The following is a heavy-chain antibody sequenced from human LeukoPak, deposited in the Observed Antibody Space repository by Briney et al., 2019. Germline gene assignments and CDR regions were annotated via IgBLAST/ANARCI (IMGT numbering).Heavy chain of an antibody. CDR1: GFTFSSYW. J-gene: IGHJ4*02. V-gene: IGHV3-48*01. CDR3: ARESITGHRDFDY. D-gene: IGHD1-20*01. Sequence: GGSLRLSCAASGFTFSSYWMSWVRQAPGKGLEWVSYISSGSRTIYYADSVKGRFIISRDNAKNSLYLQMNSLRAEDTAVYYCARESITGHRDFDYWGQGTLVTVSS. CDR2: ISSGSRTI.